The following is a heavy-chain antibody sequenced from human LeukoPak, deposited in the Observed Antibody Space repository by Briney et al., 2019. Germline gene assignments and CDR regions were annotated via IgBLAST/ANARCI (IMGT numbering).Heavy chain of an antibody. Sequence: PSETLSLTCAVSGYSISSGYYWGWIRQPPGKGLEWIGSIYHSGSTYYNPSLKSRVTISVDTSKNQFSLKLSSVTAADTAAYYCARLGDYYDSSGYYYFDYRGQGTLVTVSS. CDR1: GYSISSGYY. CDR3: ARLGDYYDSSGYYYFDY. V-gene: IGHV4-38-2*01. CDR2: IYHSGST. J-gene: IGHJ4*02. D-gene: IGHD3-22*01.